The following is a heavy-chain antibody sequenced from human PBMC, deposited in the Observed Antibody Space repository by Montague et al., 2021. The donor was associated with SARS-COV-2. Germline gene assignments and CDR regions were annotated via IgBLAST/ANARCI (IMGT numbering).Heavy chain of an antibody. V-gene: IGHV3-23*01. CDR2: MSGSGVRR. D-gene: IGHD6-19*01. CDR3: AKDTATIRIAVALMDV. CDR1: GFIFSNYA. J-gene: IGHJ6*02. Sequence: SLRLSCAASGFIFSNYAMTWVRQAPGKGLEWASTMSGSGVRRDYXDSVKGRFTISRDSSKNTLYLQMNSLRVEDTAVYYCAKDTATIRIAVALMDVWGQGTTVIVSS.